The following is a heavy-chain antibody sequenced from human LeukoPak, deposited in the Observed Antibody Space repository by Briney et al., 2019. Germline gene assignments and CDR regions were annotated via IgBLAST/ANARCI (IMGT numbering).Heavy chain of an antibody. Sequence: SETLSLTCTVSGGSISNYYWSWIRQPPGKGLEWIGYIYYSGSTNYNPSLKSRVTISVDTSKNQFSLKLSSVTAADTAVYYCARAYSSSSQYYYYYYMDVWGKGTTVTVSS. J-gene: IGHJ6*03. D-gene: IGHD6-6*01. CDR2: IYYSGST. CDR3: ARAYSSSSQYYYYYYMDV. V-gene: IGHV4-59*01. CDR1: GGSISNYY.